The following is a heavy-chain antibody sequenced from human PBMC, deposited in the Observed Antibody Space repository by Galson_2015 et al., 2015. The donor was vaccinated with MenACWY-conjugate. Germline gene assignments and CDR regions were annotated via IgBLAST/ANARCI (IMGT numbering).Heavy chain of an antibody. V-gene: IGHV1-8*01. J-gene: IGHJ4*02. CDR1: GYTFTFHD. Sequence: SVKVSCKASGYTFTFHDMSWVRQAAGQGFECLGWMNPNSGNTGYAQKFQGRVTMTRNTSITTAFLELSSLNSEDTAVYFCARLTGGRFDLWGQG. CDR3: ARLTGGRFDL. CDR2: MNPNSGNT. D-gene: IGHD7-27*01.